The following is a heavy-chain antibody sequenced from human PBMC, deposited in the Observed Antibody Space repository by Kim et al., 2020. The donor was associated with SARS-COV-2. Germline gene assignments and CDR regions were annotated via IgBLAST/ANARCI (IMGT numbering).Heavy chain of an antibody. CDR3: AKDQLWFGKLDFDY. J-gene: IGHJ4*02. D-gene: IGHD3-10*01. Sequence: GGSLRLSCAASGFTFSSYAMSWVRQAPGKGLKWVSGISASGGSTYYADSVKGRFTISRDNSKNTLFLQMNSLRAEDTAVYYCAKDQLWFGKLDFDYWGQGTLVTVSS. CDR2: ISASGGST. CDR1: GFTFSSYA. V-gene: IGHV3-23*01.